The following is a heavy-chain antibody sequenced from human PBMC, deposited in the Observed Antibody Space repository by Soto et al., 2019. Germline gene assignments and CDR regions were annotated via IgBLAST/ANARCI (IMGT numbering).Heavy chain of an antibody. CDR3: ARGLVVPAAKGPFDP. CDR1: GGSFSGYY. D-gene: IGHD2-2*01. V-gene: IGHV4-34*01. CDR2: INHSGST. J-gene: IGHJ5*02. Sequence: SETLSLTCAVYGGSFSGYYWSWIRQPPGKGLEWIGEINHSGSTNYNPSLKSRVTISVDTSKNQFSLKLSSVTAADTAVYYCARGLVVPAAKGPFDPWGQGTLVTVSS.